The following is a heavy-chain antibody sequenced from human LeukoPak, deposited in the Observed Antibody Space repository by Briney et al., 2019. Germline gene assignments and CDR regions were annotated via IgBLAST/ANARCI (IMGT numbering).Heavy chain of an antibody. CDR1: GGSFSGYY. CDR2: INHSGST. Sequence: PSETLSLTRAVYGGSFSGYYWSWIRQPPGKGLEWIGEINHSGSTNYNPSLKSRVTISVDTSKNQFSLKLSSVTAADTAVYYCARGRYSSGWYYFDYWGQGTLVTVSS. J-gene: IGHJ4*02. D-gene: IGHD6-19*01. CDR3: ARGRYSSGWYYFDY. V-gene: IGHV4-34*01.